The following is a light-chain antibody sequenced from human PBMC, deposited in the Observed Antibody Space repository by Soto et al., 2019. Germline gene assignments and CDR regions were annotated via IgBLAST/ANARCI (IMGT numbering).Light chain of an antibody. V-gene: IGLV1-44*01. CDR2: SND. CDR3: AAWDDSLNGQGV. CDR1: SSNIGRNT. J-gene: IGLJ3*02. Sequence: QPVLTQPPSASGTPGQRVSISCSGSSSNIGRNTVNWYQQVPGTAPKVLIYSNDQRPSGVPDRFSGSKSGTSASLAISGLQSEDEADYYCAAWDDSLNGQGVFGGGTQLTVL.